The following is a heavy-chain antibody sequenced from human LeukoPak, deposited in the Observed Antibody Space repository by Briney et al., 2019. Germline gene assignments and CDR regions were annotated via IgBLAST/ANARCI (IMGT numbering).Heavy chain of an antibody. J-gene: IGHJ4*02. D-gene: IGHD5-12*01. V-gene: IGHV3-23*01. Sequence: GGSLRLSCAASGFTSTNYAMNWVRQAPGKGLEWVSVLIGSSGSTDYADSVKGRFTISRDTSKNTLFLQMNSLRAEDTAIYYCAKGAYDYIEIGYFDFWGQGTLVTVSS. CDR1: GFTSTNYA. CDR3: AKGAYDYIEIGYFDF. CDR2: LIGSSGST.